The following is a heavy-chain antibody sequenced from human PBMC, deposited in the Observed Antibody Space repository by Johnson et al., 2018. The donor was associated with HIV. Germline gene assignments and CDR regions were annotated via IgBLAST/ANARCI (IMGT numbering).Heavy chain of an antibody. CDR2: IGTAGDT. J-gene: IGHJ3*02. Sequence: QLVESGGGLKQPGGSLRLSCAASGFTFSSYDMHWVRQATGKGLEWVSTIGTAGDTYYPGSVKGRFTVSREDAKNSLYLQMDSLRAGDTALYYCARAVCRGGRCYSHDAFDIWGQGTMVTVSS. CDR3: ARAVCRGGRCYSHDAFDI. D-gene: IGHD2-15*01. CDR1: GFTFSSYD. V-gene: IGHV3-13*01.